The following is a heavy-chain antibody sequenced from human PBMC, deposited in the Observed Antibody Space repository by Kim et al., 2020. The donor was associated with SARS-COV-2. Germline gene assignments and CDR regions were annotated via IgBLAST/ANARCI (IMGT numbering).Heavy chain of an antibody. CDR1: GGSISSYY. D-gene: IGHD4-17*01. CDR2: IYYSGST. J-gene: IGHJ2*01. Sequence: SETLSLTCTVSGGSISSYYWSWIRQPPGKGLEWIGYIYYSGSTNYNPSLKSRVTISVDTSKNQFSLKLSSVTAADTAVYYCARDFDYGGQTGPGYWYFD. CDR3: ARDFDYGGQTGPGYWYFD. V-gene: IGHV4-59*01.